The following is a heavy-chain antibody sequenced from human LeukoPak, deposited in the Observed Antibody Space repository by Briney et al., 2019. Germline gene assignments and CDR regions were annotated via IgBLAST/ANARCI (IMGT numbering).Heavy chain of an antibody. CDR1: GFTFSSYS. Sequence: GGSLRLSCAASGFTFSSYSMNWVRQAPGKGLEWVSSISSSSSYIYYADSVKGQFTISRDNAKNSLYLQMNSLRAEDTAVYYCAREPASGSYLKGVSFDPWGQGTLVTVSS. CDR2: ISSSSSYI. D-gene: IGHD1-26*01. J-gene: IGHJ5*02. V-gene: IGHV3-21*01. CDR3: AREPASGSYLKGVSFDP.